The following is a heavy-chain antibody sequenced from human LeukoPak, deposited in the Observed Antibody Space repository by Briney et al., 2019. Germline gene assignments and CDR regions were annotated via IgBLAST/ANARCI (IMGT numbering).Heavy chain of an antibody. CDR2: IRTSSSYI. CDR1: GFTFSSYW. CDR3: ARDRRDTGGIDY. D-gene: IGHD1-14*01. Sequence: GSLRLSCAASGFTFSSYWMHWVRQAPGKGLEWVSSIRTSSSYIHYADSVKGRFTISRDNAKNSLYLQMNSLRAEDTAVYYCARDRRDTGGIDYWGQGTLVTVSS. J-gene: IGHJ4*02. V-gene: IGHV3-21*04.